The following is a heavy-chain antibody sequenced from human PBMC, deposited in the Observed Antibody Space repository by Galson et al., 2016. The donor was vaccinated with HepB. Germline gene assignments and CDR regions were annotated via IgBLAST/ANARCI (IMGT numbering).Heavy chain of an antibody. Sequence: SLRLSCAASGFTFSSYSMHWVRQAPGKGLVWVSRINNDGSSTSYADSVKGRFTISRDNAKNTLYLQMNSLRAEDTAVYYCARGPPTVGAISALLDYWGQGTLVTVSS. J-gene: IGHJ4*02. CDR2: INNDGSST. D-gene: IGHD1-26*01. CDR1: GFTFSSYS. CDR3: ARGPPTVGAISALLDY. V-gene: IGHV3-74*01.